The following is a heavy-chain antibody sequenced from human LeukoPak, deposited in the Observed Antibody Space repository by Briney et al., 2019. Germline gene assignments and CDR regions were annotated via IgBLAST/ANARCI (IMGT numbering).Heavy chain of an antibody. CDR1: GYTFTSYD. J-gene: IGHJ4*02. V-gene: IGHV1-8*01. CDR3: ARGSTDDFWSGYYKYYFDY. CDR2: MNPNSGST. D-gene: IGHD3-3*01. Sequence: ASVKVSCTASGYTFTSYDINWVRQATGQGLEWMGWMNPNSGSTGYAQKFQGRVTMTRNTSISTAYMELSSLRSEDTAVYYCARGSTDDFWSGYYKYYFDYWGQGTLVTVSS.